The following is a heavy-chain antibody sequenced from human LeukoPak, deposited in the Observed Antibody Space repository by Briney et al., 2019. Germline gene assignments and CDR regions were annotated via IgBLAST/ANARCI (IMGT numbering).Heavy chain of an antibody. CDR2: IYTSGST. CDR1: GGSISSYY. Sequence: SETLSLTCTVSGGSISSYYWSWIRQPAGNGLEWIGRIYTSGSTNYNPSLKSRVTMSVDTSKNQFSLKLSSVTAADTAVYYCAREQITIFGVVIKSGYYYYYMDVWGKGTTVTVSS. CDR3: AREQITIFGVVIKSGYYYYYMDV. J-gene: IGHJ6*03. D-gene: IGHD3-3*01. V-gene: IGHV4-4*07.